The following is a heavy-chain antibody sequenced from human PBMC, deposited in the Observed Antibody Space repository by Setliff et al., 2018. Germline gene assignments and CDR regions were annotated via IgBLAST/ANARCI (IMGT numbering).Heavy chain of an antibody. V-gene: IGHV4-59*11. J-gene: IGHJ6*03. Sequence: KPSEPLSLTCTVSGGLTSRHYWSWIRQPPGKGLEWIGYINYSGSTSYNPSLKSRVTISADTSKNQFFLKMDSVTAADTAVYYCARVAGAKVNYMDVWGKGTTVTVSS. D-gene: IGHD1-26*01. CDR3: ARVAGAKVNYMDV. CDR2: INYSGST. CDR1: GGLTSRHY.